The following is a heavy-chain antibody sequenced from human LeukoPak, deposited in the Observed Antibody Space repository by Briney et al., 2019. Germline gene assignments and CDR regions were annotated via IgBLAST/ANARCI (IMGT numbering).Heavy chain of an antibody. J-gene: IGHJ4*02. Sequence: PGGSLRLSCAASGFTFSSYAMSWVRQAPGKGLEWVSAISGSGGSTYYADSVKGRFTISRDNSKNTLYLQMNSLRAEDMAVYYCAKRKGPMADPYYFDYWGQGTLVTVSS. CDR1: GFTFSSYA. CDR3: AKRKGPMADPYYFDY. CDR2: ISGSGGST. V-gene: IGHV3-23*01. D-gene: IGHD5-24*01.